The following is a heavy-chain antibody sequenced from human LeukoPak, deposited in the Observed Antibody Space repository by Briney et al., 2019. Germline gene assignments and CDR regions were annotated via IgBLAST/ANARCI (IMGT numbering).Heavy chain of an antibody. CDR1: GFTFSSYE. D-gene: IGHD3-3*01. J-gene: IGHJ3*02. CDR3: ARDLRGLYYDFWSGSQDAFDI. Sequence: PGGSLRLSCAASGFTFSSYEMNWVRQAPGKGLEWVSYISSSGSTINYADSVKGRFTISRDNAKNSLYLQMNSLRAEDTAVYYCARDLRGLYYDFWSGSQDAFDIWGQGTMVTVSS. CDR2: ISSSGSTI. V-gene: IGHV3-48*03.